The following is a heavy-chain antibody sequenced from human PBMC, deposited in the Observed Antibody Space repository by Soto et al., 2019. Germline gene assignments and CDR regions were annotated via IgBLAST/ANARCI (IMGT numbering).Heavy chain of an antibody. CDR1: GFILSDCA. CDR2: ISSSSSVI. D-gene: IGHD7-27*01. CDR3: ARDLSWGSNWYYYMDV. V-gene: IGHV3-48*01. Sequence: ESGGGLVQPGGSLRLSCATSGFILSDCAMNWVRQAPGKGLAWVSYISSSSSVIDYADSVKGRFTVSRDNARNSLYLQMNSLRAEDTAVYYCARDLSWGSNWYYYMDVWGKGTTVTVSS. J-gene: IGHJ6*03.